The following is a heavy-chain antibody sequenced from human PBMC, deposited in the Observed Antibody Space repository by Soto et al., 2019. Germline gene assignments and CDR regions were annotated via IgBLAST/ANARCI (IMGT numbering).Heavy chain of an antibody. D-gene: IGHD2-2*01. Sequence: GESLKISCKGSGYSFTSYWIGWVRQMPGKGLEWMGIIYPGDSDTRYSPSFQGQVTISADKSISTAYLQWSSLKALDTAMYYCARHYCSSTSCYPVYYYYYGMDVWGQGTTVTVSS. CDR1: GYSFTSYW. V-gene: IGHV5-51*01. CDR3: ARHYCSSTSCYPVYYYYYGMDV. CDR2: IYPGDSDT. J-gene: IGHJ6*02.